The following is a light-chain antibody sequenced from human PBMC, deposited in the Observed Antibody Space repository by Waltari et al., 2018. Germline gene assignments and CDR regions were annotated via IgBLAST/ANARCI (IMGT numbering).Light chain of an antibody. V-gene: IGKV3-20*01. CDR1: QAVRTTY. Sequence: EIVLTQSPGTLSLSPGESATLSCRASQAVRTTYLAWDQQKPGQAPTLLIYGASSRATGIPDRFSGSGSGTDFSRTISSLEPEEFAVYDCQQYDISPLTFGGGTKVEIK. J-gene: IGKJ4*01. CDR2: GAS. CDR3: QQYDISPLT.